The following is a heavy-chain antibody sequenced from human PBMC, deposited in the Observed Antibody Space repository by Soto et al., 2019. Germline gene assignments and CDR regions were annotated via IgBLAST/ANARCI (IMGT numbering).Heavy chain of an antibody. V-gene: IGHV4-61*01. CDR3: ARFREAYCGVDCLGRGGSGYDNWSEP. CDR1: GGSVSSGSYY. D-gene: IGHD2-21*02. CDR2: IYYSGST. Sequence: SETLSLTCTVSGGSVSSGSYYWSWIRQPPGKGLEWIGYIYYSGSTNYNPSLKSRVTISVDTSKNQFSLKLSSVTAADTAVYYCARFREAYCGVDCLGRGGSGYDNWSEPWCQGTLVTVSS. J-gene: IGHJ5*02.